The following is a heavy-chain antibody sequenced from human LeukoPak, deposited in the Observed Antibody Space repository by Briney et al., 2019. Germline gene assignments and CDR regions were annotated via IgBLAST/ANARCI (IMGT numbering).Heavy chain of an antibody. CDR1: GFTLDDYG. Sequence: GGSLRLSCAASGFTLDDYGMSWVRQAPGKGLEWVSGINWNGGSTGYADSVKGRFTISRDNAKNSLYLQMNSLRAEDTALYYCARASGHPYYYYYYMDVWGKGTTVTVSS. V-gene: IGHV3-20*04. CDR2: INWNGGST. CDR3: ARASGHPYYYYYYMDV. J-gene: IGHJ6*03. D-gene: IGHD2-15*01.